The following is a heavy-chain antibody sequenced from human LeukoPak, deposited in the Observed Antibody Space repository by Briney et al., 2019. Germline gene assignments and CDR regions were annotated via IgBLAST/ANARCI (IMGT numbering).Heavy chain of an antibody. CDR1: GFTFSSYE. J-gene: IGHJ6*02. V-gene: IGHV3-48*03. CDR2: ISSSGSTI. CDR3: ARDDSRYGMDV. Sequence: GGSLRLSCAASGFTFSSYEMNWVRQAPGKGLEWVSYISSSGSTIYYADSVKGRFTISRDNAKNSLYLQMNSLGAEDTAVYYCARDDSRYGMDVWGQGTTVTVSS. D-gene: IGHD3-22*01.